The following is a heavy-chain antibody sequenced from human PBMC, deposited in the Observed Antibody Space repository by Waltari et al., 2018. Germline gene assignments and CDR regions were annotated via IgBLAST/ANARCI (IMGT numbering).Heavy chain of an antibody. D-gene: IGHD4-17*01. V-gene: IGHV1-69*08. CDR2: IIHVTGTA. J-gene: IGHJ6*02. CDR3: ADGYGDCGICYGLDV. CDR1: GGTFSSSA. Sequence: QVQLEPSAAEVKKPGSAVMVSCKAAGGTFSSSAISWGRQPPGRGLEWRGIIIHVTGTANYKHKFQGRVTSAAYKCTGTAYMGRRSLGSEATSVYYCADGYGDCGICYGLDVWGQGTTVTVSS.